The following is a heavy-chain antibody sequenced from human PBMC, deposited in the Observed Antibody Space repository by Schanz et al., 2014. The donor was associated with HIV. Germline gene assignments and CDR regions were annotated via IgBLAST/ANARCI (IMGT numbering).Heavy chain of an antibody. CDR1: GFTFSSYG. J-gene: IGHJ4*02. Sequence: QVQLVESGGGVVQPGRSLRLSCAASGFTFSSYGMHWVRQAPGKGLEWVAVISYDGSNKYYADSVKGRFTISRDNSKNTLYLQMNSLRAEDTAVYYCARHPRPYSSSWYEYYFDYWGQGTLVIVSS. CDR3: ARHPRPYSSSWYEYYFDY. CDR2: ISYDGSNK. V-gene: IGHV3-30*19. D-gene: IGHD6-13*01.